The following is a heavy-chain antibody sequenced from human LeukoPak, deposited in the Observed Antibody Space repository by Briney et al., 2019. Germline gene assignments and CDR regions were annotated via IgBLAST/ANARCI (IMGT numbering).Heavy chain of an antibody. CDR2: IYYSGST. CDR3: ARADKYSSSWTQSWFDP. V-gene: IGHV4-39*07. D-gene: IGHD6-13*01. CDR1: GGSISSSSYY. Sequence: PSETLSLTCTVSGGSISSSSYYWGWIRQPPGKGLEWIGSIYYSGSTYYNPSLKSRVTISVDTSKNQFSLKLSSVTAADTAVYYCARADKYSSSWTQSWFDPWGQGTLVTVSS. J-gene: IGHJ5*02.